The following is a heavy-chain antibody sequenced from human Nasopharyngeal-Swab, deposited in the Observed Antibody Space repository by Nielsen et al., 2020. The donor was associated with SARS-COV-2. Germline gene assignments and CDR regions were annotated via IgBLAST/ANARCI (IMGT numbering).Heavy chain of an antibody. CDR1: GFTFDDYA. Sequence: SLKISCVTSGFTFDDYAMHWVRQAPGKGLEWVSNINGNGGNIGYADSVRGRFTISRDNAKTSLYLQMNSLRAEDSAVYYCVRDTPAMFAYWGQGTLVTVSS. J-gene: IGHJ4*02. V-gene: IGHV3-9*01. CDR2: INGNGGNI. CDR3: VRDTPAMFAY.